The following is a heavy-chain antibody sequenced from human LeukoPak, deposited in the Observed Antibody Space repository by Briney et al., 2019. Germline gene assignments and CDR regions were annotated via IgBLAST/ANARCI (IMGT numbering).Heavy chain of an antibody. J-gene: IGHJ5*02. CDR3: AKDKEWELLWWFDP. CDR1: EINFDDNA. V-gene: IGHV3-9*01. D-gene: IGHD1-26*01. Sequence: HPGGSLRLSCAASEINFDDNAMHWVRQAPGKGLEWVSGISWNSGSIGYADSVKGRFTISRDNAKNSLYLQMNSLRAEDTALYYCAKDKEWELLWWFDPWGQGTLVTVSS. CDR2: ISWNSGSI.